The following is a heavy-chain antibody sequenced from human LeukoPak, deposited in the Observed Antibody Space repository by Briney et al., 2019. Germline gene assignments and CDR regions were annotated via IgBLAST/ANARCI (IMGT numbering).Heavy chain of an antibody. Sequence: GGSLRLSCAASEFTFSSYAMSWVRQAPGKGLEWVSAISGSGGSTYYADSVKGRFTISRDNSKNTLYLQMNSLRAEDTAVYYCAKGGAPHYYYYMDVWGKGTTVTVSS. V-gene: IGHV3-23*01. CDR1: EFTFSSYA. D-gene: IGHD3-16*01. CDR2: ISGSGGST. CDR3: AKGGAPHYYYYMDV. J-gene: IGHJ6*03.